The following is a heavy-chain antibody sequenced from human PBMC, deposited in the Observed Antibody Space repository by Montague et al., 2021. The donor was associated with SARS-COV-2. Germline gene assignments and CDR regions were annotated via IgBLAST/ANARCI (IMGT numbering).Heavy chain of an antibody. CDR3: ARSLFYGSGGYFDF. J-gene: IGHJ4*02. CDR2: ITGTNNGI. Sequence: SLRLSCGGSGFTFSDFYINWVRQAPGKGLEWLSFITGTNNGIRYSDSXKGRFTVSRDNAHSSVYLHLDSLTAEDTAVYYCARSLFYGSGGYFDFWGQGTLVAVSS. D-gene: IGHD3-10*01. CDR1: GFTFSDFY. V-gene: IGHV3-11*03.